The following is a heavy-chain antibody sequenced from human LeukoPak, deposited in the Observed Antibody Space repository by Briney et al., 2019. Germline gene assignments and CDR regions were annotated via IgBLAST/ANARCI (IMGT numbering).Heavy chain of an antibody. CDR1: GGSISSYY. V-gene: IGHV4-59*01. Sequence: SETLSLTCTVSGGSISSYYWSWIRQPPGKGLEWIGYIYCSGSTNYNPSLKSRVTISIDTSKNQFSLKLSSVTAADTAVYYCARSMGGATRFDYWGQGTLVTVSS. CDR2: IYCSGST. J-gene: IGHJ4*02. D-gene: IGHD1-26*01. CDR3: ARSMGGATRFDY.